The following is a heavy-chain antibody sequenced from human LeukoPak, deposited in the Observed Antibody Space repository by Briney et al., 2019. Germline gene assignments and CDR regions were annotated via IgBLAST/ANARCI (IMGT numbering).Heavy chain of an antibody. D-gene: IGHD6-13*01. Sequence: PSETLSLTCTVSGGSISSSSYYWGWIRQPPGKGLEWIGSIYYSGSTYYNPPLKSRVTISVDTSKNQFSLKLSSVTAADTAVYYCARVTAAAGLYYFDYWGQGTLVTVSS. J-gene: IGHJ4*02. CDR3: ARVTAAAGLYYFDY. CDR1: GGSISSSSYY. V-gene: IGHV4-39*07. CDR2: IYYSGST.